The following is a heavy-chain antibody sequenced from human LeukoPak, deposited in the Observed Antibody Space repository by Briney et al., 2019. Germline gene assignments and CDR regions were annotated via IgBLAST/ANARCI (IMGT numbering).Heavy chain of an antibody. CDR3: ARGPPLWFGDSPFDP. V-gene: IGHV4-34*01. J-gene: IGHJ5*02. CDR2: INHSGST. CDR1: GGSFSGYY. Sequence: SETPSLTCAVYGGSFSGYYWSWIRQPPGKGLEWIGEINHSGSTNYNPSLKSRVTISVDTSKNQFSLKLSSVTAADTAVYYCARGPPLWFGDSPFDPWGQGTLVTVSS. D-gene: IGHD3-10*01.